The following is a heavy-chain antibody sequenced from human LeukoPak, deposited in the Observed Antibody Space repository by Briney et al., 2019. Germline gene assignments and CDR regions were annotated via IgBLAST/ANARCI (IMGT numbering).Heavy chain of an antibody. CDR3: ARSIAVAARRYNWFDP. CDR1: GYTFTGYY. V-gene: IGHV1-2*02. J-gene: IGHJ5*02. CDR2: INPNSGGT. D-gene: IGHD6-19*01. Sequence: ASVKVSCKASGYTFTGYYMHWVRQAPGQGLEWMGWINPNSGGTNYAQKFQGRVTMTRDTSISTAYMELSRLRSDDTAVYYCARSIAVAARRYNWFDPWGQGTLVTVSS.